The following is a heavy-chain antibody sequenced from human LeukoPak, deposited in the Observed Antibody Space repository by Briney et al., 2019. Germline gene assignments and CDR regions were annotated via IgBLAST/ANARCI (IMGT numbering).Heavy chain of an antibody. J-gene: IGHJ4*02. V-gene: IGHV4-34*01. CDR2: INHPGST. CDR1: GGSFSDYY. D-gene: IGHD6-19*01. Sequence: SETLSLTCAVYGGSFSDYYWSWIRQPPGKGLEWIGEINHPGSTNYNPSLKSRVTISVDTSKNQFSLKLSSVTAADTAVYYCARKTYSSGWYFDYWGQGTLVTVSS. CDR3: ARKTYSSGWYFDY.